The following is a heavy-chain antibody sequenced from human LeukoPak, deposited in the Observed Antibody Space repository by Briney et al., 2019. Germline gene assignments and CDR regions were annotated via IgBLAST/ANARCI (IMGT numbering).Heavy chain of an antibody. CDR3: ARVSYSSGWYGVWFDP. CDR2: IYYSGST. J-gene: IGHJ5*02. CDR1: GGSISSYY. Sequence: SETLSLTCTVSGGSISSYYWSWIRQPPGKGLEWIGYIYYSGSTNYNPSLKSRVTISVDTSKNQSSLKLSSVTAADTAVYYCARVSYSSGWYGVWFDPWGQGTLVTVSS. V-gene: IGHV4-59*01. D-gene: IGHD6-19*01.